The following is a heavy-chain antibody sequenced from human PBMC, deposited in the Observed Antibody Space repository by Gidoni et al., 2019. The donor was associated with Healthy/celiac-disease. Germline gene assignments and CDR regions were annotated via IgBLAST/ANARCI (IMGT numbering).Heavy chain of an antibody. V-gene: IGHV3-30-3*01. J-gene: IGHJ3*02. CDR1: GFTFSSYA. D-gene: IGHD6-6*01. CDR3: ASTYTSFSSSSWALDI. Sequence: QVQLVESGGGVVQPGRSLRLSWAASGFTFSSYAIHWVRQAPGKGLEWVAVISYDGSNKYYADSVKGRFTISRDNSKNTLYLQMNSLRAEDTAVYYCASTYTSFSSSSWALDIWGQGTMVTVSS. CDR2: ISYDGSNK.